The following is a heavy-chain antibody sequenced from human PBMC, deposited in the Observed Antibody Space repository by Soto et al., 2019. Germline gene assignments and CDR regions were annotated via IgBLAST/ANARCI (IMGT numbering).Heavy chain of an antibody. J-gene: IGHJ6*02. V-gene: IGHV3-33*01. Sequence: PGGSLRLSCAASGFTFSSYGMHWVRQAPGKGLEWVAVIWYDGSNKYYADSVKGRFTISRDNSKNTLYLQMNSLRAEDTAVYYCAAAGMSYYYYYGMDVWGQGTTVTVSS. CDR2: IWYDGSNK. CDR3: AAAGMSYYYYYGMDV. CDR1: GFTFSSYG. D-gene: IGHD6-13*01.